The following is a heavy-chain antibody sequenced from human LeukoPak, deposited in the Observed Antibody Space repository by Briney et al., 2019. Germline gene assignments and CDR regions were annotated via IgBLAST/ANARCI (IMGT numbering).Heavy chain of an antibody. CDR1: GFTVSSNY. CDR3: ARVIVSGYYGAFDM. J-gene: IGHJ3*02. V-gene: IGHV3-53*01. D-gene: IGHD3-3*01. CDR2: IYSGGST. Sequence: QPGGSLRLSCAASGFTVSSNYMSWVRQAPGTGLEWVSIIYSGGSTYYADSVKGRFTISRDNSKNTLYLQMDSLRAEDTAVYHCARVIVSGYYGAFDMWGQGTMVTVSS.